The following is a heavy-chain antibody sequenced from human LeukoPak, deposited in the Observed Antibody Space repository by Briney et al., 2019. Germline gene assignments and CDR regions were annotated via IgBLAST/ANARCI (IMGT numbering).Heavy chain of an antibody. D-gene: IGHD1-26*01. CDR3: AIDSGSLDY. V-gene: IGHV3-33*01. Sequence: PGGSLRLSCAASGFTFSSYGMHWVRQAPGKGLEWVAVIWYGGSNKYYADSVKGRFTISRDNSKNTLYLQMNSLRAEDTAVYYCAIDSGSLDYWGQGTLVTVSS. CDR1: GFTFSSYG. CDR2: IWYGGSNK. J-gene: IGHJ4*02.